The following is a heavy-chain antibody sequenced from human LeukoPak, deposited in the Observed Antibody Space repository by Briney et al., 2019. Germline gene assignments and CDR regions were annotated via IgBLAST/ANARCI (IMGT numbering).Heavy chain of an antibody. CDR1: GGSFSGYY. Sequence: SETLSLTCAVYGGSFSGYYWSWIRQPPGKGLEWIGEINHSGSTNYNPSLKSRVTISVDTSKNQFSLKLSSVTAADTAVYYCARGQGYCSGGSCYRAYDAFDIWGQGIMVTVSS. CDR3: ARGQGYCSGGSCYRAYDAFDI. CDR2: INHSGST. V-gene: IGHV4-34*01. J-gene: IGHJ3*02. D-gene: IGHD2-15*01.